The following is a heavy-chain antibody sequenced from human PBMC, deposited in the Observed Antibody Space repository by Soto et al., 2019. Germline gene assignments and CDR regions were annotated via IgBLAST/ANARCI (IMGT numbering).Heavy chain of an antibody. D-gene: IGHD5-12*01. CDR2: ISHLENT. Sequence: TLSVTCTVPGASISYGGFSWSWIRQSPGKGLEWIGYISHLENTYLHPSFKSRLTMSIDRTRNQFSLKLSCVTAADMAVYYCARGGGYDSFDYWGQGVLVTVSS. J-gene: IGHJ4*02. CDR3: ARGGGYDSFDY. V-gene: IGHV4-30-2*06. CDR1: GASISYGGFS.